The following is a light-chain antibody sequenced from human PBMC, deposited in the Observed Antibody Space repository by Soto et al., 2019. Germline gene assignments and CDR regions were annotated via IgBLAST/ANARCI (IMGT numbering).Light chain of an antibody. Sequence: MTRWACSLSASVGDTITITCRASRTINTYLNWFQQKPGEPPRLLIYGASTLHDGVPSRFSGSGSGADFPLTISSLQPQHFPTYYCLQDNEFPSTFGQGTRLDIK. CDR2: GAS. CDR3: LQDNEFPST. J-gene: IGKJ5*01. CDR1: RTINTY. V-gene: IGKV1-39*01.